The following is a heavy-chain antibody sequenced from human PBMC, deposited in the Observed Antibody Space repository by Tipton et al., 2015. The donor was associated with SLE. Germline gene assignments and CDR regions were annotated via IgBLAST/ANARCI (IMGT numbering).Heavy chain of an antibody. CDR3: ARGVLRPFDY. J-gene: IGHJ4*02. Sequence: TLSLTCIVSGDSISSSSYYWGWIRQPPGKGLEWVGTVYYTGNTFYNPSLKSRVTISVDTSKNQFSLKLSSVTAADTAVYYCARGVLRPFDYWGQGTLVTVSS. CDR2: VYYTGNT. V-gene: IGHV4-39*07. D-gene: IGHD1-1*01. CDR1: GDSISSSSYY.